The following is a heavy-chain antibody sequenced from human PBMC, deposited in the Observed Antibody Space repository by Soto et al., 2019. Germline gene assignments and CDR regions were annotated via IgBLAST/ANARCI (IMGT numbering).Heavy chain of an antibody. V-gene: IGHV1-69*13. J-gene: IGHJ6*02. CDR3: ARDQPLGWSGGSCNDYYGMDV. CDR2: IIPIFGTV. D-gene: IGHD2-15*01. Sequence: SVKDACRAPVGPPSTYAISWVRQAAGQGLACMGVIIPIFGTVKYAQKFQDRVTTTADESTSTAYMELRSLRYEDNALYYGARDQPLGWSGGSCNDYYGMDVWGQGTTVTVSS. CDR1: VGPPSTYA.